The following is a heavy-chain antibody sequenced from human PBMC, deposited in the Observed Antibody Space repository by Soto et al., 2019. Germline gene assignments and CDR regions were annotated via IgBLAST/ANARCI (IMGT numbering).Heavy chain of an antibody. V-gene: IGHV5-51*01. Sequence: TGESLKISCKGSGYVFSIYWIGWVRQMPGQGLEWMGVIYPGDSETTYSPSFEGQVTISADTSISTAYLQWDTLRTSDTAIYYCASGYCDDGDCHPASYDYWGQGTLVTVSS. J-gene: IGHJ4*02. D-gene: IGHD2-2*03. CDR3: ASGYCDDGDCHPASYDY. CDR2: IYPGDSET. CDR1: GYVFSIYW.